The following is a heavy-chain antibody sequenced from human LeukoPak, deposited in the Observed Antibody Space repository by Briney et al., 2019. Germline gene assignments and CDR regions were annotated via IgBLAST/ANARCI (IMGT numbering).Heavy chain of an antibody. V-gene: IGHV3-49*04. CDR3: SRDLNWSFDY. J-gene: IGHJ4*02. CDR2: IRSKAYGGTT. Sequence: GGSLRLSCSASGFTFGDYAMSWVRQAPGKGLEWVGFIRSKAYGGTTEYAASVEGRFTISRDDSKSIAYLQMNSPKTEDKAVYYCSRDLNWSFDYWGQGTLVTVSS. D-gene: IGHD1-1*01. CDR1: GFTFGDYA.